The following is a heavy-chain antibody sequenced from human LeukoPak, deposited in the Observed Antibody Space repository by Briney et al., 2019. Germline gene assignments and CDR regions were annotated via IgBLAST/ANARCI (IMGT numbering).Heavy chain of an antibody. CDR1: GCTFGSYA. V-gene: IGHV3-23*01. Sequence: GSLRLSCSASGCTFGSYATYWVRQAAAEELEWVSGIFGSGGSAHYADSVEDRFTICRDNSKSTVYLQMDSLRAEDTATYYCAKSTTGYSSGRYPAWPIDYWGQGTLVTVSS. CDR3: AKSTTGYSSGRYPAWPIDY. CDR2: IFGSGGSA. D-gene: IGHD2-15*01. J-gene: IGHJ4*02.